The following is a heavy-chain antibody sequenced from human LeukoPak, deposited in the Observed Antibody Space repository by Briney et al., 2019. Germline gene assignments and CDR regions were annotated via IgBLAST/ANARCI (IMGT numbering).Heavy chain of an antibody. Sequence: SETLSLTCTVSGGSISLYYWTWIRQPPGKGLEWIGHIYDSGSTSYNPSLKSRVTISVDTSKNQFSLKLSSVTAEDTAVYYCARGMYYYGSGNWFDPWGQGTLVTVSS. D-gene: IGHD3-10*01. CDR1: GGSISLYY. CDR2: IYDSGST. J-gene: IGHJ5*02. V-gene: IGHV4-59*08. CDR3: ARGMYYYGSGNWFDP.